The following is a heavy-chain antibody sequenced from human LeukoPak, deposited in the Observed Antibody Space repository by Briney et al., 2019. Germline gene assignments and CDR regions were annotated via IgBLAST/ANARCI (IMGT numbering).Heavy chain of an antibody. CDR1: GFTFSSYS. V-gene: IGHV3-7*03. J-gene: IGHJ4*02. Sequence: GGSLRLSCAASGFTFSSYSMNWVRQAPGKGLEWVATIKQDGSEKYSVDSVKGRFTISRDNSKNTLYLQMNSLRAEDTAVYYCAKISDTAMVARFDYWGQGTLVTVSS. CDR3: AKISDTAMVARFDY. CDR2: IKQDGSEK. D-gene: IGHD5-18*01.